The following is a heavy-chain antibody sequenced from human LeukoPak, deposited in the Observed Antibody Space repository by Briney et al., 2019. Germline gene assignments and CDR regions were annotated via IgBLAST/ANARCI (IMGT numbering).Heavy chain of an antibody. Sequence: GGSLRLSCAASGFTFDDYAMHWVRQAPGKGLEWVSGISGNSGSIGYADSVKGRFTISRDNAKNSLYLQMNSLRAEDTALYYCAKDIYYDILTGYYNHWGQGTLVTVSS. J-gene: IGHJ5*02. D-gene: IGHD3-9*01. CDR1: GFTFDDYA. V-gene: IGHV3-9*01. CDR2: ISGNSGSI. CDR3: AKDIYYDILTGYYNH.